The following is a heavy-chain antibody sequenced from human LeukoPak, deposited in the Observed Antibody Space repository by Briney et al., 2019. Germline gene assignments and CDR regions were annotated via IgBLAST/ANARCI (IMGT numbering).Heavy chain of an antibody. Sequence: GGSLRLSCAASGFTFSSYAMSWVRQAPGKGLEWVSAISGSGGSTYYADSVKGRFTISRDNSKNTLYLQMNSLRAEDTAVYYCANMPGAVAGMGGWDFDYWGQGTLITVSS. V-gene: IGHV3-23*01. D-gene: IGHD6-19*01. CDR2: ISGSGGST. CDR3: ANMPGAVAGMGGWDFDY. CDR1: GFTFSSYA. J-gene: IGHJ4*02.